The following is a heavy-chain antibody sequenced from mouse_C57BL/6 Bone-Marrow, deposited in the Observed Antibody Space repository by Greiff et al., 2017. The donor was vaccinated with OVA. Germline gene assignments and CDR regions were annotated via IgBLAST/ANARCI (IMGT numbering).Heavy chain of an antibody. V-gene: IGHV1-69*01. CDR2: IDPSDSYT. D-gene: IGHD2-5*01. J-gene: IGHJ2*01. CDR3: ARGGIYSNYPYYFDY. CDR1: GYTFTSYW. Sequence: QVQLKQPGAELVMPGASVKLSCKASGYTFTSYWMHWVKQRPGQGLEWIGEIDPSDSYTNYNQKFKGTSTLTVDKSSITAYMQLSSLTSEDSAVYYCARGGIYSNYPYYFDYWGQGTTLTVSS.